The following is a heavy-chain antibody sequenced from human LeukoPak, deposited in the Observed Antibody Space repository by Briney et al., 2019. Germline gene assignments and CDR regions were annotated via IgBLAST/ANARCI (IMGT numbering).Heavy chain of an antibody. CDR3: ARGPLYDSSGYWAYYYYMDV. Sequence: ASVKVSCKASGYTFTGYYMHWVRQAPGQGLEWMGWINPNSGGTNYAQKFQGRVTMTRDTSISTAYMGLSRLRSDDTAVYYCARGPLYDSSGYWAYYYYMDVWGKGTTVTISS. CDR1: GYTFTGYY. CDR2: INPNSGGT. J-gene: IGHJ6*03. V-gene: IGHV1-2*02. D-gene: IGHD3-22*01.